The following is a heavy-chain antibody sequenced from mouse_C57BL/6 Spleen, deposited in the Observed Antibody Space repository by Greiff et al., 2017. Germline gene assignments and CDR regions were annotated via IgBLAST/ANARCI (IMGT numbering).Heavy chain of an antibody. Sequence: QVQLKQSGPELVKPGASVKLSCKASGYTFTSYDINWVKQRPGQGLEWIGWIYPRDGSTKYNEKFKGKATLTVDTSSSTAYMGRHSLTSEDSAVYFCARGGISGSRPYYFDYWGQGTTLTVSS. CDR1: GYTFTSYD. V-gene: IGHV1-85*01. CDR2: IYPRDGST. CDR3: ARGGISGSRPYYFDY. J-gene: IGHJ2*01. D-gene: IGHD1-1*01.